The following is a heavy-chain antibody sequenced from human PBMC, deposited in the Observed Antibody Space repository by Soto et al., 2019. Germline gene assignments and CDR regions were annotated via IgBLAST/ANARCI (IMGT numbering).Heavy chain of an antibody. V-gene: IGHV3-11*01. CDR3: ARDCSSSSCYGYFQH. Sequence: GXSLILSCAASGFTFSDYYMSCIRQAPFKGLEWVSHISGSGSTIYFADSVKGRFTISRDNAKNSLYLQMNSLRAEDTAVYYCARDCSSSSCYGYFQHWGQGTRVTVSS. CDR2: ISGSGSTI. D-gene: IGHD2-2*01. CDR1: GFTFSDYY. J-gene: IGHJ1*01.